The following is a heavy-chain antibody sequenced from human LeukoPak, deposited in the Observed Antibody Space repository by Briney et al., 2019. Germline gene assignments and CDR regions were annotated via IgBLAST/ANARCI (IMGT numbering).Heavy chain of an antibody. D-gene: IGHD6-13*01. CDR1: GVTFSNFA. V-gene: IGHV3-23*01. J-gene: IGHJ5*01. CDR2: ITGYSAT. Sequence: SLRLSCAASGVTFSNFAMMCVPQAPSPDLQSFSTITGYSATFYADSVRGLFTTFRDTSMNTLFLRMCSLGAEDTAVYYCAKGAAASKVDWFDPWGEGALVTASS. CDR3: AKGAAASKVDWFDP.